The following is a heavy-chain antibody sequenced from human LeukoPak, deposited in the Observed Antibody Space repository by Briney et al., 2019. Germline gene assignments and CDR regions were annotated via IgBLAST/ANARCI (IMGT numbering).Heavy chain of an antibody. CDR2: ISGGGGST. Sequence: GGSLRLSCAASGFTFSSYWMSWVRQAPGKGLEWVSVISGGGGSTYYADSVKGRFTISRDNSKNTLYLQMNSLRAEDTAVYYCAKDDRYYYDSSGYYQTWGQGTLVTVSS. J-gene: IGHJ5*02. CDR1: GFTFSSYW. D-gene: IGHD3-22*01. CDR3: AKDDRYYYDSSGYYQT. V-gene: IGHV3-23*01.